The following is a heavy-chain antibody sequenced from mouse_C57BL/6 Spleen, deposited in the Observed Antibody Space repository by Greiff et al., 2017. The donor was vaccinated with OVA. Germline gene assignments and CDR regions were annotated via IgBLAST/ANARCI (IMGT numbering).Heavy chain of an antibody. Sequence: VQLQQPGTELVMPGASVKLSCKASGYTFTSYWLHWVKQRPGQGLEWIGNINPSNGGTNYNEKFKSKSTLTVDKSSSTAYMQLSSLTSEYSAVYYCARERIITTVVASPYYFDYWGQGTTLTVSS. V-gene: IGHV1-53*01. J-gene: IGHJ2*01. CDR1: GYTFTSYW. D-gene: IGHD1-1*01. CDR3: ARERIITTVVASPYYFDY. CDR2: INPSNGGT.